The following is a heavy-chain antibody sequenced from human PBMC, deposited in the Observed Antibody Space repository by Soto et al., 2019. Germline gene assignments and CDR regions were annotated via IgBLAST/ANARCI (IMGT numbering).Heavy chain of an antibody. J-gene: IGHJ5*01. CDR1: GGSFSGYY. CDR3: ARGLPPFRNKFTWWFDS. CDR2: INHSGGT. Sequence: SETLSLTCAVYGGSFSGYYWSWIRQPPGKGLEWIGEINHSGGTNYNPSLKSRVTISVDTSKNQFSLKLSSVTAADTAVYYCARGLPPFRNKFTWWFDSWGQGTLVTVSS. V-gene: IGHV4-34*01. D-gene: IGHD3-3*02.